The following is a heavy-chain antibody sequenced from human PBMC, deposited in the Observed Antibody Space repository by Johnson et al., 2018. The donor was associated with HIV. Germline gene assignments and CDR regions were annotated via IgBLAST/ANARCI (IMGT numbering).Heavy chain of an antibody. Sequence: QVQLVESGGGLVKPGGSLRLSCAASGFTFSDYYMSWIRQAPGKGLEWVSYISSSGSTIYYADSVKGRFTIYRDNANNSLYLQMNSLRAEDTAVYYCAKAFEYSSSSMAFDIWGQGTMVTVSS. CDR2: ISSSGSTI. CDR3: AKAFEYSSSSMAFDI. J-gene: IGHJ3*02. D-gene: IGHD6-6*01. V-gene: IGHV3-11*04. CDR1: GFTFSDYY.